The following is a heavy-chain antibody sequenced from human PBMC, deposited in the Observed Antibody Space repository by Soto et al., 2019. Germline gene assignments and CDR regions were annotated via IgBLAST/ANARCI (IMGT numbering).Heavy chain of an antibody. D-gene: IGHD3-16*01. CDR2: IFYDGST. CDR1: GGSISRYY. J-gene: IGHJ4*02. Sequence: SETLSLPCTVSGGSISRYYWTWIRQPPGKGLEWIGYIFYDGSTNYTPSLRSRVSISVDTSKNQFSLELDSVTSADTAVYYCARVMSGFAYGYYDFWGQGALVTVSS. CDR3: ARVMSGFAYGYYDF. V-gene: IGHV4-59*01.